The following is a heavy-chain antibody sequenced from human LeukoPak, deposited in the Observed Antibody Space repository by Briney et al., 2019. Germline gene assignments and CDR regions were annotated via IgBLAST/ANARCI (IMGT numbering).Heavy chain of an antibody. J-gene: IGHJ6*03. CDR1: GFTFSSYG. CDR2: ISYDGTNK. D-gene: IGHD3-3*01. CDR3: AKDYDFWRGSYHYYYMDV. Sequence: GGSLRLSCAASGFTFSSYGMHWVRQTPSKGLEWVAVISYDGTNKYYADSVKGRFTISRDNAKNLLYLEMNSLRAEDTAVYYCAKDYDFWRGSYHYYYMDVWGKGTTVIVSS. V-gene: IGHV3-30*18.